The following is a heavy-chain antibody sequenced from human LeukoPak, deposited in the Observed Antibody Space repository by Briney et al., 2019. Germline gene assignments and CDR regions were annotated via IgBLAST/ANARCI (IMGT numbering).Heavy chain of an antibody. CDR3: TRLRYSSTWTGFDY. CDR1: GFTFSSYV. J-gene: IGHJ4*02. CDR2: ISYDGSNE. D-gene: IGHD6-13*01. Sequence: WGSLRLSCVVSGFTFSSYVMHWVRQAPGKGLEWVAIISYDGSNEYYGDSVKGRFTISRDNSKNTLYLQMNSLRAGDTAIYYCTRLRYSSTWTGFDYWGQGTLATVSS. V-gene: IGHV3-30*04.